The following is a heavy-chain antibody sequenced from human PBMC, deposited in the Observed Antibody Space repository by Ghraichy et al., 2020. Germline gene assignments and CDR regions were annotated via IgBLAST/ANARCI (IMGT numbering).Heavy chain of an antibody. J-gene: IGHJ6*02. CDR3: ARVDCSSTNCYYGIDV. V-gene: IGHV4-59*01. CDR2: IYYRGST. Sequence: SETLSLTCTVSGGSINTYYWTWIRQPPGKGLEWIGYIYYRGSTTYNPSLKSRVTILVDTSNNQFSLKLSSVTAADTAVDYCARVDCSSTNCYYGIDVWGQGTTVTVSS. CDR1: GGSINTYY. D-gene: IGHD2-2*01.